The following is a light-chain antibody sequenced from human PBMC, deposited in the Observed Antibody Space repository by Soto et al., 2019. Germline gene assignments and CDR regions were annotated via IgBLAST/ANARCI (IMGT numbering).Light chain of an antibody. J-gene: IGKJ2*01. V-gene: IGKV3-11*01. CDR1: QSVSRY. CDR2: DAS. Sequence: EIVLTQSPATLSLSPGERATLSCRASQSVSRYLAWYQQKPGQAPRLLIYDASNRATGIPARFSGSGSGTDFYLTISSLEPADFAVYYCQQRSNWPKYTFGQGNKLEIK. CDR3: QQRSNWPKYT.